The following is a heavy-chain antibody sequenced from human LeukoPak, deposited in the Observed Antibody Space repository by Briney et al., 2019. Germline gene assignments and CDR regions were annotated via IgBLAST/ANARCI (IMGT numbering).Heavy chain of an antibody. CDR2: INPNNGDT. CDR1: GYTFIDYS. D-gene: IGHD2-15*01. V-gene: IGHV1-2*02. CDR3: ATHCSGAACFDY. Sequence: ASVKVSCKAYGYTFIDYSIHWVRQAPGQGLEWMGEINPNNGDTNFAPEFRGRVTMTRDTSITTAFMELSSLRYADTAIYYCATHCSGAACFDYWGQGTLVTVSS. J-gene: IGHJ4*02.